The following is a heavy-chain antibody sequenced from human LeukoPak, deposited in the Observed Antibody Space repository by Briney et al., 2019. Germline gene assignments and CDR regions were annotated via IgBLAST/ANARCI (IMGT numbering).Heavy chain of an antibody. Sequence: ASVKVSCKASGYTFTSYDINWVRQATGQGLEWMGWMNPNSGNTGYAQKFQGRVTVTRNTSISTAYMELSSLRSEDTAVYYCARGRITMVRGKHYYYYYYMDVWGKGTTVTVSS. CDR2: MNPNSGNT. V-gene: IGHV1-8*03. J-gene: IGHJ6*03. CDR1: GYTFTSYD. D-gene: IGHD3-10*01. CDR3: ARGRITMVRGKHYYYYYYMDV.